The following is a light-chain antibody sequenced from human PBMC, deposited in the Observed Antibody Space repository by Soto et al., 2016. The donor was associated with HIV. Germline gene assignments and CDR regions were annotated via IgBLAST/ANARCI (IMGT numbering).Light chain of an antibody. Sequence: SYELTQSPSVSVAPGKTARITCGGNNIGRKSVHWYQQKPGQAPVLVVYDESDRPSGIPERFSASKSGNTATLTISRVEAGDEADYYCQVWDSSSDHPGVVFGGGTNLTVL. V-gene: IGLV3-21*03. CDR2: DES. J-gene: IGLJ2*01. CDR3: QVWDSSSDHPGVV. CDR1: NIGRKS.